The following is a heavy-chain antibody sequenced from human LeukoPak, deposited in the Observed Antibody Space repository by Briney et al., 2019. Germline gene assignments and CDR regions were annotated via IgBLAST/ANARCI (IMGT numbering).Heavy chain of an antibody. CDR3: ARGEQLGGYYFDY. D-gene: IGHD6-6*01. CDR1: GFKFSDAW. Sequence: GGSLRLSCAASGFKFSDAWMTWVRQAPGKGLEWVANIKQDGSEKYYVDSVKGRFTISRDNAKNSLYLQMNSLRAKDTAVYYCARGEQLGGYYFDYWGQGTLVTVSS. J-gene: IGHJ4*02. V-gene: IGHV3-7*01. CDR2: IKQDGSEK.